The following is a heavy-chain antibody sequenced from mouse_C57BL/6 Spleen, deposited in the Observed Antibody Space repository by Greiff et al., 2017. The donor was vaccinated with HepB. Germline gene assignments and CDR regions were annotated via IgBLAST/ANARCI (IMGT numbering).Heavy chain of an antibody. J-gene: IGHJ2*01. CDR3: ARGGGYSNPGGY. Sequence: QVQLQQPGAELVRPGSSVKLSCKASGYTFTSYWMDWVKQRPGQGLEWIGNIYPSDSETHYNQKFKDKATLTVDKSSSTAYMQLSSLTSEDSAVYYCARGGGYSNPGGYWGQGTTLTVSS. V-gene: IGHV1-61*01. CDR2: IYPSDSET. CDR1: GYTFTSYW. D-gene: IGHD2-5*01.